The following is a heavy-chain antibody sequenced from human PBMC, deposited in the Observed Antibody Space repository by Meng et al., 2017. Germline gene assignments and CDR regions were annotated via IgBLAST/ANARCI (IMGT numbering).Heavy chain of an antibody. V-gene: IGHV1-46*01. CDR2: INPSGGST. Sequence: ASVKVSCKASGYTFTSYYMHWVRQAPGQGLERMGIINPSGGSTSYAQKFQGRVTMTRDTSTSTVYMELSSLRSEDTAVYYCARDLGIQLWFTSTIAADYWGQGTLVTVSS. J-gene: IGHJ4*02. CDR1: GYTFTSYY. CDR3: ARDLGIQLWFTSTIAADY. D-gene: IGHD5-18*01.